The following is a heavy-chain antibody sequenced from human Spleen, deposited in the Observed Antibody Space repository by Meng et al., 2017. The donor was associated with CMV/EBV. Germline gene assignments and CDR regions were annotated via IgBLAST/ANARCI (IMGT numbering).Heavy chain of an antibody. V-gene: IGHV3-21*01. J-gene: IGHJ4*02. CDR1: GFTVSSTY. CDR2: ISTRSSYI. CDR3: ARGDTGVFTKGLTAIDY. Sequence: GGSLRLSCAASGFTVSSTYLNWVRQAPGKGLEWVSSISTRSSYIYYADSVRGRVTISRDNPKDRLYLQMHSLRVEDTATYFCARGDTGVFTKGLTAIDYWGQGSLVTVSS. D-gene: IGHD2-8*02.